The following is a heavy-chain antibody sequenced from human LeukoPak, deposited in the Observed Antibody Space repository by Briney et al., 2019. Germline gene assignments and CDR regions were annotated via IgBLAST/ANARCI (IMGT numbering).Heavy chain of an antibody. CDR2: ISAYNGKT. CDR1: GGTFSSYA. Sequence: GASVKVSCKASGGTFSSYAISWVRQAPGQGLECMGWISAYNGKTKYTQKFQDRVTMTTDASTTTAYMELRSLRFDDTAVYYCARAEGPAMVNVGDYYYYAMDIWGQGTTVTVSS. CDR3: ARAEGPAMVNVGDYYYYAMDI. D-gene: IGHD5-18*01. V-gene: IGHV1-18*01. J-gene: IGHJ6*02.